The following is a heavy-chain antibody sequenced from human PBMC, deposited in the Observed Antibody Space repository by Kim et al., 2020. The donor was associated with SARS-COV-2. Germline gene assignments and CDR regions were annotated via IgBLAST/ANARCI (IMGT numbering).Heavy chain of an antibody. CDR1: GFTFSSYW. Sequence: GGSLRLSCAASGFTFSSYWMHWVRQAPGKGLVWVSRINSDGSSTSYADSVKGRFTISRDNAKNTLYLQMNSLRAEDTAVYYCARDLGYSSSWYYYYGMDVWGQGTTVTVSS. CDR3: ARDLGYSSSWYYYYGMDV. J-gene: IGHJ6*02. CDR2: INSDGSST. D-gene: IGHD6-13*01. V-gene: IGHV3-74*01.